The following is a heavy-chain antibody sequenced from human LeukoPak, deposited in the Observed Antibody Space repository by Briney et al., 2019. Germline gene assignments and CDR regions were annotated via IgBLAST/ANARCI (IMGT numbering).Heavy chain of an antibody. D-gene: IGHD3-16*02. CDR3: ARALKPRDYDYVWGTYRPNWFDP. CDR1: GGSISTGNYY. V-gene: IGHV4-30-4*08. J-gene: IGHJ5*02. Sequence: SETLSLTCTVSGGSISTGNYYWSWIRQPPGKGLEWIGYIYYSGSTYYTPSLKSRLNISVDTSKNQFSLKLTSVTAADTAVYYCARALKPRDYDYVWGTYRPNWFDPWGQGTLVTVSS. CDR2: IYYSGST.